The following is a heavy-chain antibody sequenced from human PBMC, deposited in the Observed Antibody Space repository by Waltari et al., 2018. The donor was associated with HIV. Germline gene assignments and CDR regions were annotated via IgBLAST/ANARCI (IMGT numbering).Heavy chain of an antibody. V-gene: IGHV1-69-2*01. CDR1: GYTFTDYY. J-gene: IGHJ4*02. D-gene: IGHD6-19*01. CDR3: ATVPQKEQWLVPGDY. Sequence: EVQLVQSGAEVKKPGATVKISCKVSGYTFTDYYMHWVQQAPGKGLEWMGLVDPEDGETKYAGKFQGRVTITAETSTDTAYMELSSLRSEDTAVYYCATVPQKEQWLVPGDYWGQGTLVTVSS. CDR2: VDPEDGET.